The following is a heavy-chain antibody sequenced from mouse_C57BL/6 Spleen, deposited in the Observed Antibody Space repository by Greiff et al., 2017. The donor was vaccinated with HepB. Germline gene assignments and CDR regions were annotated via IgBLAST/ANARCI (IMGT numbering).Heavy chain of an antibody. V-gene: IGHV1-26*01. D-gene: IGHD1-1*01. CDR1: GYTFTDYY. CDR3: ARWGHYYGLFAY. J-gene: IGHJ3*01. CDR2: INPNNGGT. Sequence: EVQLQQSGPELVKPGASVKISCKASGYTFTDYYMNWVKQSHGKSLEWIGDINPNNGGTSYNQKFKGKATLTVDKSSSTAYMELRSLTSEDSAVYYCARWGHYYGLFAYWGQGTLVTVSA.